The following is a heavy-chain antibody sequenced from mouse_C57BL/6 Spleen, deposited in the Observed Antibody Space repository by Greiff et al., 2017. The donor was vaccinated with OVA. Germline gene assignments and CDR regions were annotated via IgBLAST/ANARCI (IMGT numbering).Heavy chain of an antibody. CDR3: ARRDGNYRWYFDV. CDR2: INPNNGGT. V-gene: IGHV1-26*01. Sequence: EVQLQQSGPELVKPGASVKISCKASGYTFTDYYMNWVKQSHGKSLEWIGDINPNNGGTSYNQKFKGKATLTVDKSSSTAYMELRSLTSEDSAVYYCARRDGNYRWYFDVWGTGTTVTVSS. D-gene: IGHD2-1*01. CDR1: GYTFTDYY. J-gene: IGHJ1*03.